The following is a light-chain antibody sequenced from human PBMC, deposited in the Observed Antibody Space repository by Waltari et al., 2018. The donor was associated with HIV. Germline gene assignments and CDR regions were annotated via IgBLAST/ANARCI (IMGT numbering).Light chain of an antibody. V-gene: IGKV1-33*01. CDR3: QHYHDLPHN. J-gene: IGKJ4*01. Sequence: DIQMTQSPASLSASVGDRVIITCRTTEDINDHVNWLQLRPGGAPQHLIFDPSQREAGVPSRFRGNGLMTQFKLTIAGLQPEDFATYYCQHYHDLPHNFGGGTTVDI. CDR1: EDINDH. CDR2: DPS.